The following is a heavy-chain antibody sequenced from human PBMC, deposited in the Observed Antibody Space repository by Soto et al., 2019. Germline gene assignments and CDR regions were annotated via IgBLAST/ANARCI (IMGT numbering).Heavy chain of an antibody. D-gene: IGHD3-16*02. V-gene: IGHV3-23*01. J-gene: IGHJ4*02. Sequence: EVQLLESRGGLVQPGGSLRLSCAASGFTFSSYAMSWVRQAPGKGLEWVSAISGSGGSTYYADSVKGRFTISRDNSKNTLYLQMNSLRAEDTAVYYCAKDLYVWGSYRSYWGQGTLVTVSS. CDR3: AKDLYVWGSYRSY. CDR2: ISGSGGST. CDR1: GFTFSSYA.